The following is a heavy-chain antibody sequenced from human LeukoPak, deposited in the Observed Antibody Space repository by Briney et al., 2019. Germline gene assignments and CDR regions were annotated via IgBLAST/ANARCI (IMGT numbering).Heavy chain of an antibody. CDR1: GYSFTAYW. CDR3: ARRRDGYNFAFDI. Sequence: GESLKISCKGSGYSFTAYWIGWARQMPGEGLEWMGIIYPGDSDTRYSPSFQGQVTISADKSITTAYLQWSSLKASDTAMYYCARRRDGYNFAFDIWGQGTMVTVSS. J-gene: IGHJ3*02. D-gene: IGHD5-24*01. CDR2: IYPGDSDT. V-gene: IGHV5-51*01.